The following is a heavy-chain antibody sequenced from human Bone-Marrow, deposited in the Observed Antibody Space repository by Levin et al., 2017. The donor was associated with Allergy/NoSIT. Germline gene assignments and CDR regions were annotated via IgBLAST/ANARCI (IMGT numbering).Heavy chain of an antibody. V-gene: IGHV3-30*18. CDR2: ISFDTNTE. D-gene: IGHD2-21*01. Sequence: PGGSLRLSCTGSDSSFTTFGIHWVRQAPGKGLEWLAVISFDTNTEFYAESVEGRFSVSRDNSKNTAYLQMNSLRPDDTALYYCAKSKKLVGDLEFDSWAQGTVVAVSP. CDR1: DSSFTTFG. J-gene: IGHJ4*02. CDR3: AKSKKLVGDLEFDS.